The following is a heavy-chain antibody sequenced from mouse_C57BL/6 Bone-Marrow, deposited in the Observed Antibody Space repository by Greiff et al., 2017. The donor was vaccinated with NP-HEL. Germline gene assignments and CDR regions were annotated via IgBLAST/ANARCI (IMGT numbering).Heavy chain of an antibody. CDR1: GFTFSSYA. CDR3: ARAYGNPACFAY. J-gene: IGHJ3*01. V-gene: IGHV5-4*01. D-gene: IGHD2-1*01. CDR2: ISDGGSYT. Sequence: EVQLVESGGGLVKPGGSLKLSCAASGFTFSSYAMSWVRQTPEKRLEWVATISDGGSYTYYPDNVKGRFTISRDNAKNNLYLQMSHLKSEDTAMYYCARAYGNPACFAYWGQGTLVTVSA.